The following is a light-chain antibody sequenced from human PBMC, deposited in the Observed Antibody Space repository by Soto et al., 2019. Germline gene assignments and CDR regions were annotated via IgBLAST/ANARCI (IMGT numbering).Light chain of an antibody. CDR1: QSIGSN. Sequence: DLRMTQSPSSLSASVRDRVTITCRASQSIGSNLNWYQQSPGRAPKLLVFAASSKSRGVPLRFDARGSGTDFSLTINSPQPEDVATYYCQQTHTFPWTFGQGTKVDVK. CDR2: AAS. V-gene: IGKV1-39*01. J-gene: IGKJ1*01. CDR3: QQTHTFPWT.